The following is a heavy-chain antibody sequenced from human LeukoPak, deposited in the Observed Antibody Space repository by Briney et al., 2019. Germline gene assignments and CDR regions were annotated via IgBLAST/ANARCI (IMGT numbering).Heavy chain of an antibody. Sequence: GGSLRLSCVASGFTFSTYAMTWVRQAPGKGLEWVSVISGSGRSGSNYADSVKGRFTISRDNSKNTLYLQMNSLRVEDTAIYYCAKAPGGGNWNWGQGTLVTVSS. D-gene: IGHD4-23*01. CDR2: ISGSGRSGS. J-gene: IGHJ4*02. V-gene: IGHV3-23*01. CDR3: AKAPGGGNWN. CDR1: GFTFSTYA.